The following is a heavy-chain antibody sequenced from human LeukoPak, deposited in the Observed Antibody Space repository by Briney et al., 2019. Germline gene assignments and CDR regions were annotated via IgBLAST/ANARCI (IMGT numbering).Heavy chain of an antibody. V-gene: IGHV4-38-2*02. Sequence: SETLSLTCTVSGYSISSGYYWGWIRQPPGKGLEWIGSIYHSGSTYYNPSLKSRVTISVDTSKNQFSLKLSSVTAADTAVYYCATDDYWGQGTLVTVSS. J-gene: IGHJ4*02. CDR1: GYSISSGYY. CDR2: IYHSGST. CDR3: ATDDY.